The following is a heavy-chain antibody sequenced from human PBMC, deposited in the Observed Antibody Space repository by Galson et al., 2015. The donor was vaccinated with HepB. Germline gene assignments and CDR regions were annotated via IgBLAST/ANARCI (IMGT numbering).Heavy chain of an antibody. D-gene: IGHD5-12*01. CDR3: AREPPGYSDSESLFDY. Sequence: SLRLSCAASGFTFSDYYMTWIRQAPGKGLECVSYISFSGSSIVYADSVKGRFTISRDNANNALYLQMNSLRAEDTAVYYCAREPPGYSDSESLFDYWGQGTLVTASS. V-gene: IGHV3-11*01. J-gene: IGHJ4*02. CDR2: ISFSGSSI. CDR1: GFTFSDYY.